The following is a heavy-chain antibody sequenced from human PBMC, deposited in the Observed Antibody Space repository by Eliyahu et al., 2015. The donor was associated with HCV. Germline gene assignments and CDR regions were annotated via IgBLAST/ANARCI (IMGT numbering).Heavy chain of an antibody. CDR1: GFIXGDYV. J-gene: IGHJ4*02. V-gene: IGHV3-49*03. CDR2: IRSKAYDETT. CDR3: TRGVEMATISGGY. Sequence: EXHXVXSGGGLVQPGXSLRLSCKGSGFIXGDYVLSWXRQAPGKGLEGVGFIRSKAYDETTQYAASVKGRFTISRDDSKSIAYLQMNSLKTEDTAVYYCTRGVEMATISGGYWGQGTLVTVSS. D-gene: IGHD5-24*01.